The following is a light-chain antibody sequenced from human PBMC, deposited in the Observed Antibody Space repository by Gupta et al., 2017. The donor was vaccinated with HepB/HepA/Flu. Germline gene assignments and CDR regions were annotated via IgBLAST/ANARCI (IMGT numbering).Light chain of an antibody. CDR1: QSVSRY. CDR2: DAS. CDR3: QQHISWPLT. V-gene: IGKV3-11*01. Sequence: IVLPQPPATLSLSSGERATFSCRAGQSVSRYLAWYQQKPGQPPSLLVFDASNRATGVPARFSGSGSGTDFTLTISSLEPDDFAIYYCQQHISWPLTFGGGTKVEIK. J-gene: IGKJ4*01.